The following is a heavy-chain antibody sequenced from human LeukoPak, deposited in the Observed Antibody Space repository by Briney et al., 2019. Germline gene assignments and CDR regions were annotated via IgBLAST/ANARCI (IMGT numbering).Heavy chain of an antibody. CDR1: GGSISSSSYY. J-gene: IGHJ4*02. Sequence: SETLSLTCTVSGGSISSSSYYWGWIRQPPGKGLEWIGCIYYSGSTYYNPSLKSRVTISVDTSKNQFSLNLSSVTAADTAVFYCARASGYYYGDFDYWGQGTLVTVSS. V-gene: IGHV4-39*07. D-gene: IGHD3-22*01. CDR3: ARASGYYYGDFDY. CDR2: IYYSGST.